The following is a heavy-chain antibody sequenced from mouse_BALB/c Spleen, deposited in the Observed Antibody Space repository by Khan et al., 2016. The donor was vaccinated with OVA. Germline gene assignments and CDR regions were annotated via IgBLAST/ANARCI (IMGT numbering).Heavy chain of an antibody. CDR2: IWSDGST. D-gene: IGHD2-3*01. J-gene: IGHJ4*01. CDR1: GFSLTTYG. CDR3: ARWLDGYSSLYAMDY. V-gene: IGHV2-6*02. Sequence: QVQLKQSGPGLVAPSQSLSITCTVSGFSLTTYGVHWVRQPPGKGLEWLVVIWSDGSTNYNSVLKSRLSISKDNSKSQVFLKMNSLQTDDTAMYYCARWLDGYSSLYAMDYWGQGTSVTVSS.